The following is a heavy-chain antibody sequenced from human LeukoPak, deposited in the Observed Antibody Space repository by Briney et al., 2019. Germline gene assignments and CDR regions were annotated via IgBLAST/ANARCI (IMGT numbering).Heavy chain of an antibody. CDR1: GFTFSNYG. Sequence: PGGTLRLSCAASGFTFSNYGMSWVRQAPGKGLEWVSVISGSGGSTYYADSVKGRFTIFRDNAKNSLYLQMNSLRAEDTAVYYCARDRDSSSWSSRRVGDYFDYWGQGTLVTVSS. D-gene: IGHD6-13*01. CDR2: ISGSGGST. J-gene: IGHJ4*02. V-gene: IGHV3-23*01. CDR3: ARDRDSSSWSSRRVGDYFDY.